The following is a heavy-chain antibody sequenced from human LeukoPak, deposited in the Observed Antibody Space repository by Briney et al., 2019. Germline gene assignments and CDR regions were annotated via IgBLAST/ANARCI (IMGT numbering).Heavy chain of an antibody. J-gene: IGHJ5*02. CDR3: ARRSGGFDP. CDR2: IYSTGSA. Sequence: SETLSLTCTVSGGSISSGDYYWSWIRQHPGMGLEWIGYIYSTGSAYYIPSLKSRVTISIDKSTNQFSLNLRSVTAADAAVYFCARRSGGFDPWGQGTLVTVSS. D-gene: IGHD3-10*01. V-gene: IGHV4-31*03. CDR1: GGSISSGDYY.